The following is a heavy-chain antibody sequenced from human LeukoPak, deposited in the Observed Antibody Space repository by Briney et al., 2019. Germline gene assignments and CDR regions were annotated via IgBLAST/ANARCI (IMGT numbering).Heavy chain of an antibody. CDR1: GFTFSSYS. D-gene: IGHD3-22*01. J-gene: IGHJ3*02. CDR3: ARVPSGYNAFDI. V-gene: IGHV3-21*01. CDR2: ISSSSSYI. Sequence: KAGGSLRLSCAVSGFTFSSYSMNWVRQAPGKGLEWVSSISSSSSYIYYADSVKGRFTISRDNAKNSLYLQMNSLRAEDTAVYYCARVPSGYNAFDIWGQGTMVTVSS.